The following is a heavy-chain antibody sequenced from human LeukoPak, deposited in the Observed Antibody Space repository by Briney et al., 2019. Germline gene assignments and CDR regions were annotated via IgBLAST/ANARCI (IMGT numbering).Heavy chain of an antibody. CDR1: GYSFTGYY. CDR3: ARNGIAVAGYDY. CDR2: INPNSGDT. Sequence: GSSVKVSCKASGYSFTGYYMHWVRQAPGQGLEWMAWINPNSGDTNYALKFQGRVTMTRDTSISTAYMELSWLRSDDTAVYYCARNGIAVAGYDYWGQGTLVTDSS. D-gene: IGHD6-19*01. J-gene: IGHJ4*02. V-gene: IGHV1-2*02.